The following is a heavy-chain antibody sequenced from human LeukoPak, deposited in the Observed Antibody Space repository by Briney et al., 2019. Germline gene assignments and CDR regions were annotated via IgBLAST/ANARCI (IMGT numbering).Heavy chain of an antibody. J-gene: IGHJ6*03. CDR3: ARLPQQLVRPKQKYYYYMDV. D-gene: IGHD6-13*01. CDR1: GGSFSGYY. Sequence: PSETLSLTCAVYGGSFSGYYWSWIRQPPGKGLGWIGEINHSGSTNYNPSLKSRVTISVDTSKNQFSLKLSSVTAADTAVYYCARLPQQLVRPKQKYYYYMDVWGKGTTVTVSS. CDR2: INHSGST. V-gene: IGHV4-34*01.